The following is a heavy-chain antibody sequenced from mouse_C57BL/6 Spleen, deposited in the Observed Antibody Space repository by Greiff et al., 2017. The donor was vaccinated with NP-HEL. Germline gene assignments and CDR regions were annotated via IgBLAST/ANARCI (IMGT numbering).Heavy chain of an antibody. V-gene: IGHV1-9*01. J-gene: IGHJ1*03. CDR3: ARRGDWDWYFDV. CDR2: ILPGRGST. CDR1: GYTFTGYW. D-gene: IGHD4-1*01. Sequence: QVQLQQSGAELMKPGASVKLSCKATGYTFTGYWIEWVKQRPGHGLEWIGEILPGRGSTNYNEKFKGKATFTADTSSNTAYMQLSSLTTEDSAIYYCARRGDWDWYFDVWGTGTTVTVSS.